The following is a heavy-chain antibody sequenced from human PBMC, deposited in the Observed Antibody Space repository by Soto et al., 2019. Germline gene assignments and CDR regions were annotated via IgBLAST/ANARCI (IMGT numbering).Heavy chain of an antibody. V-gene: IGHV3-15*01. Sequence: GGSLRRSCAASGFTFSNAWVTWVRQAPGKGLAWVARIKSKADGGTTDYAAPVKGRFTISGDDSKNNLYLLMKSLKTEATAVYYCATEGVVVADRFDYWGQGTMLTVSS. CDR2: IKSKADGGTT. CDR3: ATEGVVVADRFDY. J-gene: IGHJ4*02. D-gene: IGHD2-15*01. CDR1: GFTFSNAW.